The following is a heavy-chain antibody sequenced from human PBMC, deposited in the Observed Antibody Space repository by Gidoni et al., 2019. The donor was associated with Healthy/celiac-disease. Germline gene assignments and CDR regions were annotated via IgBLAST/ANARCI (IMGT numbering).Heavy chain of an antibody. CDR1: GGTFLSYA. Sequence: QVQLVQSGAEVKKPGSSVKVSCKASGGTFLSYAISWVRQAPGQGLEWMGGIIPIFGTANYAQKFQGRVTITADESTSTAYMELSSLRSEDTAVYYCASPRYCSSTSCYSDYYYGMDVWGQGTTVTVSS. CDR3: ASPRYCSSTSCYSDYYYGMDV. D-gene: IGHD2-2*01. CDR2: IIPIFGTA. J-gene: IGHJ6*02. V-gene: IGHV1-69*01.